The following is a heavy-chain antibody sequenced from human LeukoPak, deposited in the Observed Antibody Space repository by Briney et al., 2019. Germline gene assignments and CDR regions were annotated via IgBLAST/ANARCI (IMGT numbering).Heavy chain of an antibody. CDR3: AKCQGYYDFWSGYNPHARDYYYYMDV. V-gene: IGHV3-21*01. Sequence: GGSLNLSCAASGFTFSSYSMNWVCQAPGKGLEWVSSISSSSSYIYYADSVKGRFTISRDNSKNTLYLQMNSLRAEDTAVYYCAKCQGYYDFWSGYNPHARDYYYYMDVWGKGTTVTVSS. D-gene: IGHD3-3*01. J-gene: IGHJ6*03. CDR2: ISSSSSYI. CDR1: GFTFSSYS.